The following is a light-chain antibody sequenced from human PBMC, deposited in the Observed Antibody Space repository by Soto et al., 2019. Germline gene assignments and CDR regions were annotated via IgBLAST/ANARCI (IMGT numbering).Light chain of an antibody. CDR2: EVT. Sequence: QSALTQPASVSGSTGQSITISCTGTSGDIGSYNRVSWYQQHPGKAPKLIIYEVTDRPSGVSNRFSGSKSGNTASLTISGLQAEYEAEYYCSSYSNINTRACVFGTGTKVTVL. J-gene: IGLJ1*01. CDR1: SGDIGSYNR. V-gene: IGLV2-14*01. CDR3: SSYSNINTRACV.